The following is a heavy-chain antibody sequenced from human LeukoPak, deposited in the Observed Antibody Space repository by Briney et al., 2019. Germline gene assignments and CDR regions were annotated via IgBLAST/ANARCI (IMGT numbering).Heavy chain of an antibody. CDR1: GGSISSYY. D-gene: IGHD1-1*01. V-gene: IGHV4-59*08. CDR3: AKKGDRGTYDI. Sequence: PSETLSLTCTVSGGSISSYYWSWIRQPPGKGLEWIGYIYYTGSTNYNPSLKSRLTIPVDTSKNQFSLKLSSVTAADTAVYYCAKKGDRGTYDIWGQGTMVSVSS. J-gene: IGHJ3*02. CDR2: IYYTGST.